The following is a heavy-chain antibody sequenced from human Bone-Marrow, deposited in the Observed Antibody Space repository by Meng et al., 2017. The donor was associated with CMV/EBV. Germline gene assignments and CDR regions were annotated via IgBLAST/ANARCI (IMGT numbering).Heavy chain of an antibody. CDR2: ISSSGSTI. CDR1: GFTFSSYE. Sequence: GESLKISCAASGFTFSSYEMNWVRQAPGKGLEWVSYISSSGSTIYYADSVKDRFAISRDNSENTVYLQMNSLRVEDTAVYYCAKGQRIVDYFDSWGQGVLVTVSS. V-gene: IGHV3-48*03. D-gene: IGHD6-25*01. J-gene: IGHJ4*02. CDR3: AKGQRIVDYFDS.